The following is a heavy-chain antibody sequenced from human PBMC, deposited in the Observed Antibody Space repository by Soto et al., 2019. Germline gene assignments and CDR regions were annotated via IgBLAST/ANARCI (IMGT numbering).Heavy chain of an antibody. D-gene: IGHD1-26*01. CDR2: ISSSNTYI. CDR1: GVTFRNFN. Sequence: GGSLRLSCAASGVTFRNFNMNGVRQAPGKGLEWVSSISSSNTYIYYADSVKGRFTVSRDNAKNSLYLQMNSLRAEDTAVYYCARDQSGATRYYYYYGMAVWGQGTTVTVSS. CDR3: ARDQSGATRYYYYYGMAV. J-gene: IGHJ6*02. V-gene: IGHV3-21*01.